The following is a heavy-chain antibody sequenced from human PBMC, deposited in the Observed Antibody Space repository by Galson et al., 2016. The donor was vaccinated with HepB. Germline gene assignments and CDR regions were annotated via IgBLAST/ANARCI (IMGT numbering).Heavy chain of an antibody. CDR2: IYDGGLT. D-gene: IGHD3-10*01. V-gene: IGHV3-53*01. Sequence: SLRLSCAASGFTVSDNYITWVRQAPGKGLEWVSIIYDGGLTYYADSVKGRFTISRDNSKNTVYLQMNSLPAEDTAIYYCARDRLRGVVGSFHPWGQGTLVTVSS. CDR3: ARDRLRGVVGSFHP. J-gene: IGHJ5*02. CDR1: GFTVSDNY.